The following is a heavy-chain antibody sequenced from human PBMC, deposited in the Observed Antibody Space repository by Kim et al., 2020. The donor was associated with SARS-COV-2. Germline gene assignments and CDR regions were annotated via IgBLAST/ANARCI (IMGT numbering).Heavy chain of an antibody. CDR3: ARVRVRGVFDAFDI. V-gene: IGHV4-59*01. D-gene: IGHD3-10*01. Sequence: NPSLKSRVTISVDTSKNQFSLKLSSVTAADTAVYYCARVRVRGVFDAFDIWGQGTLVTVSS. J-gene: IGHJ3*02.